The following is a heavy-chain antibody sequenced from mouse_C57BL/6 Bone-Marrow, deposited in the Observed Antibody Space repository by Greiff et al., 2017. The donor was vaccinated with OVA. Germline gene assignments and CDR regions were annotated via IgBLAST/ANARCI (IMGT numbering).Heavy chain of an antibody. CDR2: INPNNGGT. V-gene: IGHV1-18*01. J-gene: IGHJ1*03. CDR1: GYTFTDYN. Sequence: VQLKQSGPELVKPGASVKIPCKASGYTFTDYNMDWVKQSHGKSLEWIGDINPNNGGTIYNQKFKGKATLTVDKSSSTAYMELRSLTSEDTAVYYCARRSYWYFDVWGTGTTVTVSS. CDR3: ARRSYWYFDV.